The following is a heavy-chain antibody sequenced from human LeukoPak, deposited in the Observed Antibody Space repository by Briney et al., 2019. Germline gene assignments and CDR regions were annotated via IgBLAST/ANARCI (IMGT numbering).Heavy chain of an antibody. CDR1: GGTFSSYA. D-gene: IGHD6-13*01. CDR2: IIPILGIA. Sequence: ASVKVSCKASGGTFSSYAISWVRQAPGQGPEWMGRIIPILGIANYAQKFQGRVTMTTDTSTSTAYMELRSLRSDDTAVYYCARDIGAAANYFDYWGQGTLVTVSS. V-gene: IGHV1-69*04. CDR3: ARDIGAAANYFDY. J-gene: IGHJ4*02.